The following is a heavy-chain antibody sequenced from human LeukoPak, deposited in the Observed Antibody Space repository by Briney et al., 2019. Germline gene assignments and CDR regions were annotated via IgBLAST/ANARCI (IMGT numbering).Heavy chain of an antibody. D-gene: IGHD2-15*01. CDR1: GFTFSSYW. J-gene: IGHJ4*02. Sequence: PGGSLRLSCAASGFTFSSYWMSWVRQAPGKGLEWVANIKQDGSEKHYVDSVKGRFTISRDNAKNSLYLQMNSLRAEDTAVYYCARVGSRRGSGGSCYKYWGQGTLVTVSS. CDR3: ARVGSRRGSGGSCYKY. CDR2: IKQDGSEK. V-gene: IGHV3-7*01.